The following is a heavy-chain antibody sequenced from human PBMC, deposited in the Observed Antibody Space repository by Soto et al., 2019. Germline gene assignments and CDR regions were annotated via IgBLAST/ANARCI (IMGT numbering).Heavy chain of an antibody. Sequence: EVQLVESGGGLVQPGGSLRLSCAASGFTFSSYSMDWVRQTPEKGLEWISYISGSSNTIYYADSVKGRFTVSRDNAKNSLYLQMNSLRDEDTALYYCARDYSGYHSSGRYYPDYWGQGTLVTVSS. J-gene: IGHJ4*02. V-gene: IGHV3-48*02. D-gene: IGHD3-10*01. CDR3: ARDYSGYHSSGRYYPDY. CDR2: ISGSSNTI. CDR1: GFTFSSYS.